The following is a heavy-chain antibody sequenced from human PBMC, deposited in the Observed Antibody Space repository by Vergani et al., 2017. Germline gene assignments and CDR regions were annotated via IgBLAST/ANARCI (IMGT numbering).Heavy chain of an antibody. J-gene: IGHJ5*02. CDR1: GGSISSGGYY. CDR2: IYYSGST. D-gene: IGHD6-6*01. CDR3: ARSLYSSSNWFDP. V-gene: IGHV4-31*03. Sequence: QVQLQESGPGLVKPSQTLSLTCTVSGGSISSGGYYWSWIRQHPGKGLEWIGYIYYSGSTYYNPSLKSRVTISVDTSKNQFSLKLSSVTAADTAGYYCARSLYSSSNWFDPWGQGTLVTVSS.